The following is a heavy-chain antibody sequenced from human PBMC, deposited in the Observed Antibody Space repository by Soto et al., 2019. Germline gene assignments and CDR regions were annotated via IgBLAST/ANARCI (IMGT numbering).Heavy chain of an antibody. J-gene: IGHJ3*02. V-gene: IGHV1-3*01. CDR2: INAGSGNT. Sequence: ASVNFSCKATLYTFSSYTMNCVRQAPVQSLEWMGLINAGSGNTKYSQNFQGRFSITRDTSASTVYMELTGLTSEDTAVYYCARDTETLGTSENDDIDIWGQGKMVTVSS. CDR1: LYTFSSYT. CDR3: ARDTETLGTSENDDIDI. D-gene: IGHD1-1*01.